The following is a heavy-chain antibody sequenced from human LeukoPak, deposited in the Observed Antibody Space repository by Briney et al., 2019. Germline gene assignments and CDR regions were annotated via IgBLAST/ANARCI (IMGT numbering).Heavy chain of an antibody. CDR1: GYTFTGYY. J-gene: IGHJ4*02. Sequence: GASVKVSCKASGYTFTGYYMHWVRQAPGQGLEWMGWINPNCGGTNYAQKFQGWVTMTRDTSISTAYMELSRLRSDDTAVYYCARGVTGYYDSSGYQAFDYWGQGTLVTVSS. V-gene: IGHV1-2*04. CDR3: ARGVTGYYDSSGYQAFDY. CDR2: INPNCGGT. D-gene: IGHD3-22*01.